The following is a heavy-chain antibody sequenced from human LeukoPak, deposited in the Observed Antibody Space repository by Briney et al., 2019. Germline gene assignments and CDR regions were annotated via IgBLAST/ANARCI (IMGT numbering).Heavy chain of an antibody. Sequence: SETLSLTCIVSGDSIYRSTYYWAWIRQPPKTGLEWIGSVYYSGTTYYNPSLKSRVTISVDKSKNQFSLKLSSVTAADTAVYYCARDFWMVRGVNGPYYFDYWGQGTLVTVSS. CDR1: GDSIYRSTYY. J-gene: IGHJ4*02. V-gene: IGHV4-39*07. CDR2: VYYSGTT. CDR3: ARDFWMVRGVNGPYYFDY. D-gene: IGHD3-10*01.